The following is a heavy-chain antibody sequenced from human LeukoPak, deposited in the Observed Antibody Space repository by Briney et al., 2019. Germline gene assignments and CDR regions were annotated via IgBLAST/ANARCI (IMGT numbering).Heavy chain of an antibody. CDR1: GYTFTNYG. Sequence: GASVKVSCKASGYTFTNYGISWVRQAPGQGLEWIGWIVVGSGNTNYAQKFQERVTITWDMSTSTAYMELSSLRSEDTAVYYCAAGLAAALAFDIWGQGTMVTVSS. CDR3: AAGLAAALAFDI. J-gene: IGHJ3*02. D-gene: IGHD6-13*01. V-gene: IGHV1-58*02. CDR2: IVVGSGNT.